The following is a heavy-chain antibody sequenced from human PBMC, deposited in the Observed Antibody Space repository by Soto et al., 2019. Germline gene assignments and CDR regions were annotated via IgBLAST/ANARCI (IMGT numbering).Heavy chain of an antibody. V-gene: IGHV3-23*01. CDR1: GFTFSSYA. Sequence: GGALRLSCAASGFTFSSYAMSWVRQAPGKGLEWVSTISGSGGSTYYADSVKGRFTISRANSKNTLYLQMNSLRAEDTAVYYCAKVPEDYVWWSYRFAGFDYWGQGTLVTVSS. CDR2: ISGSGGST. D-gene: IGHD3-16*02. CDR3: AKVPEDYVWWSYRFAGFDY. J-gene: IGHJ4*02.